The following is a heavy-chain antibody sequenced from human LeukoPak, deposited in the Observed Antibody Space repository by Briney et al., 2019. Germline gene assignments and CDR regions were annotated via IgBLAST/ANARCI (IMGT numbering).Heavy chain of an antibody. CDR3: ARAPSYGSGLFDY. CDR2: IYYSGST. V-gene: IGHV4-59*01. Sequence: PSETLSLTCTVSGGSISSYYWSWIRQPPGKGLECIGYIYYSGSTNYNPSLKSRVTISVDTSKNQFSLKLSSVTAADTAVYYCARAPSYGSGLFDYWGQGTLVTVSS. D-gene: IGHD3-10*01. J-gene: IGHJ4*02. CDR1: GGSISSYY.